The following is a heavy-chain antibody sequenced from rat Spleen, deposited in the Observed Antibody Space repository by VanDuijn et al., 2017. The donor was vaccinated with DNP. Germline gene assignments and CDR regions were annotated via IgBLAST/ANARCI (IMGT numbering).Heavy chain of an antibody. D-gene: IGHD1-11*01. CDR2: IVYDGSGT. Sequence: EVQLVESGGGLVQPGRSLKLSCAASGFTFSDYSMAWVRQAPKKGLEWVATIVYDGSGTYYGDSVTGRFTISRDNAKRTLYLQMDSLRSEDTATYYCATRGKYGGYDYWGQGVMVTVSS. CDR3: ATRGKYGGYDY. V-gene: IGHV5S10*01. J-gene: IGHJ2*01. CDR1: GFTFSDYS.